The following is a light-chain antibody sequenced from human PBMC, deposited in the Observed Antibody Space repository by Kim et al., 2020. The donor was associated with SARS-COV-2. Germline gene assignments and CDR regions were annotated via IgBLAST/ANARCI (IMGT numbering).Light chain of an antibody. CDR3: QVWDGINDVVV. CDR1: DSGSKS. V-gene: IGLV3-21*04. J-gene: IGLJ2*01. Sequence: APGTRASIAGGGKDSGSKSVHWYRPKPGPAHVLVIYYNGTRASGIPERFSGSNLGDTATLIISNVGTGDEADYYCQVWDGINDVVVFGGGTQLTVL. CDR2: YNG.